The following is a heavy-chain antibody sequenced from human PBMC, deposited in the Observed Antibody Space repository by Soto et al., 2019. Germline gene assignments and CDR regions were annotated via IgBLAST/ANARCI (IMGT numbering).Heavy chain of an antibody. CDR2: IYYSGST. D-gene: IGHD1-1*01. Sequence: SETLSLTCTVSGCPISSYYWSWIRQPPGKGLEWIGYIYYSGSTNYNPSLKSRVTISVDTSKNQFSLKLSSVTAADTAVYYCARTFRLPVNNTHLLMEVWVKGTSVTVS. CDR3: ARTFRLPVNNTHLLMEV. CDR1: GCPISSYY. J-gene: IGHJ6*03. V-gene: IGHV4-59*01.